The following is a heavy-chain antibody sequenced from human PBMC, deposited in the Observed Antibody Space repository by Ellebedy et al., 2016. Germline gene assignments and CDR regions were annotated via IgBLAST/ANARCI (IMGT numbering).Heavy chain of an antibody. CDR2: IYYSGST. CDR3: ARHSGLTMIVVVILDAFDI. Sequence: SETLSLXXAVYGGSFSGYYWSWIRQPPGKGLEWIGYIYYSGSTNYNPSLKSRVTISVDTSKNQFSLKLSSVTAADTAVYYCARHSGLTMIVVVILDAFDIWGQGTMVTVSS. D-gene: IGHD3-22*01. V-gene: IGHV4-59*08. J-gene: IGHJ3*02. CDR1: GGSFSGYY.